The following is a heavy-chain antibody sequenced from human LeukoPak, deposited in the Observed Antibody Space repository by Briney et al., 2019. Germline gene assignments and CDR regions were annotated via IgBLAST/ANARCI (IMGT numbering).Heavy chain of an antibody. CDR2: INHSGST. Sequence: SETLSLTCAVYGGSFSGYYWSWIRQPPGNGLEWIGEINHSGSTNYNPSLKSRVTISVDTSKNQFSLKLSSVTAADTAVYYCARGNLLWFGELSNWFDPWGQGTLVTVSS. V-gene: IGHV4-34*01. CDR3: ARGNLLWFGELSNWFDP. D-gene: IGHD3-10*01. J-gene: IGHJ5*02. CDR1: GGSFSGYY.